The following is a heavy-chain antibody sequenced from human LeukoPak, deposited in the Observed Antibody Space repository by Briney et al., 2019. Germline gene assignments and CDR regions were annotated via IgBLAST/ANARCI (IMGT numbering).Heavy chain of an antibody. V-gene: IGHV4-39*01. Sequence: PSETLSLTCTVSGGSISSSSYYWGWIRQPPGKGLEWIGSSYYSGSTYHNPSLKSRVTISVDTSNNQFSLELSSVTAADTAVYYCARQRRDGYTDDYWGQGTLVTVSS. CDR2: SYYSGST. J-gene: IGHJ4*02. CDR3: ARQRRDGYTDDY. CDR1: GGSISSSSYY. D-gene: IGHD5-24*01.